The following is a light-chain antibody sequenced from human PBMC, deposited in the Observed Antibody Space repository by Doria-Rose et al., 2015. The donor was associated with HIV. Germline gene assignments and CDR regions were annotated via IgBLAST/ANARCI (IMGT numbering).Light chain of an antibody. CDR2: GAS. CDR3: HQYNNWPT. CDR1: QSVSTD. V-gene: IGKV3-15*01. Sequence: TQSPETLSVSPGDSATLSCRASQSVSTDLAWYQHKPGQAVRLLIWGASTRATGIPASFSGSGSGTEFTLTISSLQSEDFAIYFCHQYNNWPTFGQGTRLDIK. J-gene: IGKJ5*01.